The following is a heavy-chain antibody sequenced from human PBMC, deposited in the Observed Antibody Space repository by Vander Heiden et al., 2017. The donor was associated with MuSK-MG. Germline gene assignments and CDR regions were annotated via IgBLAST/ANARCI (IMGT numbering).Heavy chain of an antibody. J-gene: IGHJ4*02. V-gene: IGHV1-2*02. CDR1: GYTFSGSY. Sequence: QVQLVQSGAEVKKPGASVKVSCKTSGYTFSGSYIHWVRQAPGQGLEWMGWINPYSGGSYYAQRFQARLTMARDTSLTTAYMELSSLRSDDTAVYYCARAPYGDYGDYWGQGTLGTVSS. D-gene: IGHD4-17*01. CDR2: INPYSGGS. CDR3: ARAPYGDYGDY.